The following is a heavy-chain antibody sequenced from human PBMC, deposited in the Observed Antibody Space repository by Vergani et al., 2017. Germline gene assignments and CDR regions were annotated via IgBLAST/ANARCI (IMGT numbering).Heavy chain of an antibody. CDR1: GFALNRHA. V-gene: IGHV3-30-3*01. D-gene: IGHD6-25*01. CDR3: VRYRGLGAGGRGYTEAWDY. CDR2: ISFDGTNE. Sequence: QVQLVESGGGVVQPGTSLRLSCVVSGFALNRHAMYWVRQAPGKGLEWVVGISFDGTNEYYPDLVKGRFTISRDIAKNTLYLQVRSLRLEDTGVYHCVRYRGLGAGGRGYTEAWDYWGQGTPVTVPS. J-gene: IGHJ4*02.